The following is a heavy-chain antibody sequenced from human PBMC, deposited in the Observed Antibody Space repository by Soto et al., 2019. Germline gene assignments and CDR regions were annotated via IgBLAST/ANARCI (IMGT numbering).Heavy chain of an antibody. V-gene: IGHV3-11*01. CDR1: GFTFSDYY. J-gene: IGHJ5*02. CDR3: ARGRLGYRSSTSCPWGFDP. CDR2: ISSSGSTI. D-gene: IGHD2-2*01. Sequence: GGSLRLSCAASGFTFSDYYMSWIRQAPGKGLEWVSYISSSGSTIYYADSVKGRFTISRDNAKNSLYLQMNSLRAEDTAVYYCARGRLGYRSSTSCPWGFDPWGQETLVTVSS.